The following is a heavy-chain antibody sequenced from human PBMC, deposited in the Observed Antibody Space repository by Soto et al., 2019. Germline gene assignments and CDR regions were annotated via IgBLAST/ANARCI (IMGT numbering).Heavy chain of an antibody. J-gene: IGHJ4*02. CDR2: IYPGDSET. V-gene: IGHV5-51*01. D-gene: IGHD3-10*01. Sequence: GESLKISCKASGYDFARTWIGWVRQLPGKGLDWLGVIYPGDSETRYSPSFRGQVTFSVDMSISTAYLQWSSLKTSDIAIYYCARLVGAYDSYFDHWGQGTRVTVSS. CDR3: ARLVGAYDSYFDH. CDR1: GYDFARTW.